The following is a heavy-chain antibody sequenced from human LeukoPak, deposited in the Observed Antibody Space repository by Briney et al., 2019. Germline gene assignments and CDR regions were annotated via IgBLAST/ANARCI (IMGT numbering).Heavy chain of an antibody. CDR3: ARDSSSTSPDIYGDPSFDY. CDR1: GFAFSSYS. Sequence: GGSLRLSCAASGFAFSSYSMNWVRQAPGKGLEWVSYISSSSSTIYYADSVKGRFTISRDNAKNSLYLQMNSLRAEDTAVYYCARDSSSTSPDIYGDPSFDYWGQGTLVTVSS. D-gene: IGHD4-17*01. CDR2: ISSSSSTI. V-gene: IGHV3-48*01. J-gene: IGHJ4*02.